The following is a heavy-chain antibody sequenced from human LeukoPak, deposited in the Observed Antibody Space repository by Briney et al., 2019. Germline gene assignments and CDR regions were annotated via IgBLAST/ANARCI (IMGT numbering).Heavy chain of an antibody. D-gene: IGHD3/OR15-3a*01. CDR2: INPSGGST. CDR3: ARGVRTGRERNWFDP. V-gene: IGHV1-46*01. Sequence: ASVKVSCKASGYTFTSYYMHWVRQAPGQGLEWVGIINPSGGSTSYAQKFQGRVTMTRDMSTSTVYMELSSLRSEGTAVYYCARGVRTGRERNWFDPSGQGTLVTVSS. CDR1: GYTFTSYY. J-gene: IGHJ5*02.